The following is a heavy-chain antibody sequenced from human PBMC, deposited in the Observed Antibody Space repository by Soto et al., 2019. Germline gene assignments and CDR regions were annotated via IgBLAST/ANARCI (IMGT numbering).Heavy chain of an antibody. J-gene: IGHJ4*02. CDR3: ARVGVGAYYFDY. CDR1: GFTFSSYW. V-gene: IGHV3-74*01. D-gene: IGHD1-26*01. Sequence: EVQLVESGGGLVQPGGSLRFSCAASGFTFSSYWMHWVRQAPGKGLVWVSRIKTDGSVTSYADSVKGRFTISRDNAKNTLYLQMNSLRAEDTAVYYCARVGVGAYYFDYWGQGTLVTVSS. CDR2: IKTDGSVT.